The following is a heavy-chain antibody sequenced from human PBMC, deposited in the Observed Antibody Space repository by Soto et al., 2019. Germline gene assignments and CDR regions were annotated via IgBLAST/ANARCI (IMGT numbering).Heavy chain of an antibody. Sequence: GGSLRLSCAASGFTFSSYAMHWVRQAPGKGLEWVAVISYDGSNKYYADSVKGRFTISRDNSKNTLYLQMNSLRAEDAAVYYCARDKDPTGTTDFDIWGQGTMVTVSS. V-gene: IGHV3-30*04. CDR3: ARDKDPTGTTDFDI. CDR2: ISYDGSNK. J-gene: IGHJ3*02. D-gene: IGHD1-1*01. CDR1: GFTFSSYA.